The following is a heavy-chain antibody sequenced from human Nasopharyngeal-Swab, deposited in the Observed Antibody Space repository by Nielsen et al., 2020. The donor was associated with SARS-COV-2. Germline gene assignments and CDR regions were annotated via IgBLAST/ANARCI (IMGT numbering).Heavy chain of an antibody. Sequence: GGSLRLSCATSGFTYWMSWVRQAPGNRLEWVASINEDGSETYYEDSVKGRFTISRDNAKNSLYLQMNSLRAEDTAIYYCATSSDWCFQYWGQGSLITVSS. CDR1: GFTYW. V-gene: IGHV3-7*01. J-gene: IGHJ4*02. CDR3: ATSSDWCFQY. CDR2: INEDGSET. D-gene: IGHD6-19*01.